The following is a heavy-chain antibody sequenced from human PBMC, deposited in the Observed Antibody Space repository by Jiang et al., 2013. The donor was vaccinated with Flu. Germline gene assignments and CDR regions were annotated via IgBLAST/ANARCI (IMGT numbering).Heavy chain of an antibody. CDR2: IYHSGST. D-gene: IGHD2-8*02. Sequence: LLKPSETLSLTCGVSGYSISSGYYWGWIRQPPGKGLEWIGNIYHSGSTYYNPSLKSRVTISVDTSKNQFSLKLSSVTAADTAVYYCARCTGGNWDWGQGTLVTVSS. CDR3: ARCTGGNWD. V-gene: IGHV4-38-2*01. CDR1: GYSISSGYY. J-gene: IGHJ4*02.